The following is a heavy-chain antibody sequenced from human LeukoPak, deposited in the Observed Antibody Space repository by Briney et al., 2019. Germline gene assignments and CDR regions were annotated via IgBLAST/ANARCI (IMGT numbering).Heavy chain of an antibody. CDR3: ARAPFDRGYFDY. D-gene: IGHD3-10*01. CDR2: IIPIFGTA. Sequence: SVKVSCKASGYTFTSYAMHWVRQAPGQRLEWMGGIIPIFGTANYAQKFQGRVTITADESTSTAYMELSSLRSEDTAVYYCARAPFDRGYFDYWGQGTLVTVSS. V-gene: IGHV1-69*13. CDR1: GYTFTSYA. J-gene: IGHJ4*02.